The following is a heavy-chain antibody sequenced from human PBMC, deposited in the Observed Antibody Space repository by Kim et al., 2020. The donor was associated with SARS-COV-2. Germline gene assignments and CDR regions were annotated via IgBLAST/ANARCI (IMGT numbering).Heavy chain of an antibody. J-gene: IGHJ6*02. Sequence: KFQGRVTMTRDASTSTAYMALNSLRSEDTAVYYCARETHLSGYSAYGGMDVWGQGTTVTVSS. CDR3: ARETHLSGYSAYGGMDV. V-gene: IGHV1-46*01. D-gene: IGHD5-12*01.